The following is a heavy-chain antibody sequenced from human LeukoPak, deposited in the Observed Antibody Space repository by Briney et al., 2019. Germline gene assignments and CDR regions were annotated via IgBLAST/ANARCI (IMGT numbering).Heavy chain of an antibody. Sequence: SSETLSLTCTVSGDSISSSSDYWGWIRQSPGKGLEWIASISYSGTVYYNPSLTSRVTISVDTSKNQFFLKVNSATAADTAVYYFARGRPYNNGAPPWFDPWGQGTLVTVSS. CDR1: GDSISSSSDY. CDR2: ISYSGTV. V-gene: IGHV4-39*07. CDR3: ARGRPYNNGAPPWFDP. D-gene: IGHD2-8*01. J-gene: IGHJ5*02.